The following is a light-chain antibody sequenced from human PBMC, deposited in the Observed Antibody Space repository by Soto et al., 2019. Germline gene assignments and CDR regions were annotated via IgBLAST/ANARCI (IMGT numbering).Light chain of an antibody. V-gene: IGLV2-14*01. CDR2: DVS. Sequence: QSALTQPASVSGSPGQSITLSCTGTSSDVGGYNYVSWYQQHPGKAPKLMIYDVSNRPSGGSNRFSGSKSGNTASLTISGLQAEDEADYYCSSYTSSSTLGVFGGGTKLTVL. J-gene: IGLJ2*01. CDR1: SSDVGGYNY. CDR3: SSYTSSSTLGV.